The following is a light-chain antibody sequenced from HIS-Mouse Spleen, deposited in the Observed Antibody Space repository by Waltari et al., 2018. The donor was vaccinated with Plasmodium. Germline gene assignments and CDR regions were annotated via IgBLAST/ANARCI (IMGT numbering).Light chain of an antibody. Sequence: QSALTQPASVSGSPGQSITISCTGTSSDVGGYNYVPWYQQHPGKAPKPMIYDVSNRPSGVSNRFSGSKSGNTASLTISGLQAEDEADYYCSSYTSSSTLVFGTGTKVTVL. CDR2: DVS. CDR1: SSDVGGYNY. V-gene: IGLV2-14*03. J-gene: IGLJ1*01. CDR3: SSYTSSSTLV.